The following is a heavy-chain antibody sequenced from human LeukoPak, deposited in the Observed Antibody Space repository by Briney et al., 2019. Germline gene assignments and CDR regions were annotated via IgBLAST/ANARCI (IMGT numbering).Heavy chain of an antibody. Sequence: EASVKVSCKASGYRFSNFGITWVRQPPGQGLEWMGWTSPYDDNPEYAKKFQGRVTMTTDTSTSTAYMELRSLRPDDTAMYYCAKVDPPIVAGARGDAFEIWGQGTLVTVSS. V-gene: IGHV1-18*01. D-gene: IGHD1-26*01. J-gene: IGHJ3*02. CDR2: TSPYDDNP. CDR1: GYRFSNFG. CDR3: AKVDPPIVAGARGDAFEI.